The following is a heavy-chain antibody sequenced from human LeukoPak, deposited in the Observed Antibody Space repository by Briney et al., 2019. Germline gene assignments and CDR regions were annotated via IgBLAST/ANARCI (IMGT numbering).Heavy chain of an antibody. V-gene: IGHV3-21*01. CDR3: ARDNPIAAADDY. CDR1: GSTFSGYS. D-gene: IGHD6-13*01. Sequence: PGGSLRLSCAASGSTFSGYSMNWVRQAPGKGLEWVSSISSSSSYIYYADSVKGRFTISRDNAKSSLYLQMNSLRAEDTAVYYCARDNPIAAADDYWGQGALVTVSS. CDR2: ISSSSSYI. J-gene: IGHJ4*02.